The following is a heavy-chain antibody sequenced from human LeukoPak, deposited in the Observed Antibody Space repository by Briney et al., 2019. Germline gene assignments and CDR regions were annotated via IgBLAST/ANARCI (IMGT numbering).Heavy chain of an antibody. CDR1: GGSISSYY. D-gene: IGHD3-16*01. CDR3: ARGWGYFDY. V-gene: IGHV4-59*01. J-gene: IGHJ4*02. Sequence: SETLSLTCTVSGGSISSYYWTWIRQPPGKGLEWIGYISYTGSTNYNPSLKSRVTISVDTSKNQFSLRLSSVTAADTAVYYSARGWGYFDYWGQGTLVTVSS. CDR2: ISYTGST.